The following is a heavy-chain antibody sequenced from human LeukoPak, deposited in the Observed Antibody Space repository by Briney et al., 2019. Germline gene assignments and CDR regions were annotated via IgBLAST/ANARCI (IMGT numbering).Heavy chain of an antibody. D-gene: IGHD3-22*01. J-gene: IGHJ4*02. CDR2: IIPIFGTA. V-gene: IGHV1-69*05. CDR3: AREYYYDSSGYHPDFDY. Sequence: SVKVSCKASGGTFSSYAISWVRQAPGQGLEWMGGIIPIFGTANYAQKLQGRVTMTTDTSTSTAYMELRSLRSDDTAVYYCAREYYYDSSGYHPDFDYWGQGTLVTVSS. CDR1: GGTFSSYA.